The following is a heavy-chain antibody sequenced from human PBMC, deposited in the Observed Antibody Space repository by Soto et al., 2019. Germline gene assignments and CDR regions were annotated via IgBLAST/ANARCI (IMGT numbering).Heavy chain of an antibody. Sequence: EVQLVESGGTLVQPGGSLRLSCAVSGFTFSSYWMSWVRRAPGQGLEWLANIKQDGTETYYVDSVKGRFTISRDNAENSLYLQLNSLRDEDTAAYYCVTAVAGRGGFDYWGQGTLVTVSS. J-gene: IGHJ4*02. D-gene: IGHD6-19*01. V-gene: IGHV3-7*01. CDR2: IKQDGTET. CDR3: VTAVAGRGGFDY. CDR1: GFTFSSYW.